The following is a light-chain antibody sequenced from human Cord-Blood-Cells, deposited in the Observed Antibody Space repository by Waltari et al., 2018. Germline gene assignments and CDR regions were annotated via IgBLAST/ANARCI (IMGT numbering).Light chain of an antibody. Sequence: QSVLTQPPSASGTPGQRVTIPCSGSSSNIGSNYSYWYQQLPGTAPKLLIYRNNQRPSALPDRFSGSKSGPSASLAISGLRSEDEADYYCAAWDDSLSGPVFGGGTKLTVL. CDR1: SSNIGSNY. CDR3: AAWDDSLSGPV. CDR2: RNN. V-gene: IGLV1-47*01. J-gene: IGLJ3*02.